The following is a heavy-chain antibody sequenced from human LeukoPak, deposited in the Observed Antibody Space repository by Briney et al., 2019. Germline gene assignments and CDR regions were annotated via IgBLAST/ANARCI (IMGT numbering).Heavy chain of an antibody. Sequence: PGGSLRLSCAAPVFTFSNAWMNWVRQAPGKGLEWVSSISSSSSYIYYADSVKGRFTISRDNAKNSLYLQMNSLRAEDTAVYYCARDRYYYDSSGYYYFDYWGQGTLVTVSS. D-gene: IGHD3-22*01. CDR3: ARDRYYYDSSGYYYFDY. V-gene: IGHV3-21*01. J-gene: IGHJ4*02. CDR1: VFTFSNAW. CDR2: ISSSSSYI.